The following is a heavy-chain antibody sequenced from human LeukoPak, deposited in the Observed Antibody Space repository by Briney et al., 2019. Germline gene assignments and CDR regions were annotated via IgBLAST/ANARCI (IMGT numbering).Heavy chain of an antibody. V-gene: IGHV4-30-2*01. CDR1: GGSISSGGYS. J-gene: IGHJ3*02. Sequence: SETLSLTCAVSGGSISSGGYSWSWIRQPPGKGLEWIGYIYHSGSTYYNPSLKSRVTISVGRSKNQFSLKLSSVTAADTAVYYCARASWLLGTLDAFDIWGQGTMVTVSS. CDR3: ARASWLLGTLDAFDI. D-gene: IGHD3-22*01. CDR2: IYHSGST.